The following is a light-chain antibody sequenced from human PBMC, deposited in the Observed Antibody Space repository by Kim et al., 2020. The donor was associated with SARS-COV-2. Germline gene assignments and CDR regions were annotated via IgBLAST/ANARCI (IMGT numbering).Light chain of an antibody. CDR3: QVWDSSSDHRV. CDR2: YDS. Sequence: APGKKARTTCGGNNIGSKSVHWYQQKPGQGHVLVIYYDSDRPSGIPERFSGSNAGNTATLTISRVEAGDEADYYCQVWDSSSDHRVFGGGTQLTVL. J-gene: IGLJ3*02. V-gene: IGLV3-21*04. CDR1: NIGSKS.